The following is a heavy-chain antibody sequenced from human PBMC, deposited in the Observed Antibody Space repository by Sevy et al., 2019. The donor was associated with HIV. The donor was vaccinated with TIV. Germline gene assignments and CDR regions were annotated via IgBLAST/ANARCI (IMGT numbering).Heavy chain of an antibody. V-gene: IGHV4-59*01. D-gene: IGHD3-10*01. CDR3: ARGVYYYGSGRYPHYAFDI. J-gene: IGHJ3*02. CDR2: IYYSGST. Sequence: SETLSLTCTVSGGSISSYYWSWIRQPPGKGLEWIGYIYYSGSTNYNPSLKSRVTISVDTSKNQFSLKLSSVTAADTAVYYCARGVYYYGSGRYPHYAFDIWGQGTMVTVSS. CDR1: GGSISSYY.